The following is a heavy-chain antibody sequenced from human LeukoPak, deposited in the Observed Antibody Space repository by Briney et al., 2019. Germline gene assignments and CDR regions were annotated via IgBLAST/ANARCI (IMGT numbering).Heavy chain of an antibody. J-gene: IGHJ4*02. CDR3: ARATGFGSGIAGARGAPKYYFDY. CDR1: GYTFIDYY. Sequence: ASVKVSCKASGYTFIDYYMHWVRQAPGQGLEWMGWINPNSGGTNYAQNFQGRVTMTRDTSIRTVYMELSRLRSDDTAVYYCARATGFGSGIAGARGAPKYYFDYWGQGTLVTVSS. D-gene: IGHD6-13*01. CDR2: INPNSGGT. V-gene: IGHV1-2*02.